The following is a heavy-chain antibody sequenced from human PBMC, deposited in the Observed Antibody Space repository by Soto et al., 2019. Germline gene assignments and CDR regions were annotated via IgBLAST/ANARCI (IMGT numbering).Heavy chain of an antibody. V-gene: IGHV1-69*13. CDR2: ITPMFGTP. CDR3: ARDGTLYDSRAYYYLY. D-gene: IGHD3-22*01. CDR1: GGTFRRYT. Sequence: SVKVPCKASGGTFRRYTITWVRQAPGQGLEWMGGITPMFGTPNYAQKFRGRVTITADESTSTAYMELSSLRSEDTAMFFCARDGTLYDSRAYYYLYWGQGTLVTVSS. J-gene: IGHJ4*02.